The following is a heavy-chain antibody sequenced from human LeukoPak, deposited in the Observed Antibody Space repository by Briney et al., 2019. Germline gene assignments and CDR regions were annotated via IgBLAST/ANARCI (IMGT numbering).Heavy chain of an antibody. J-gene: IGHJ6*02. D-gene: IGHD6-13*01. Sequence: SETLSLTCTVSGGSISNYYWSWIRQPPGEGLEWIGYIYYSGSTNYNPSLKSRVTISVDTSKNQFSLKLNSVTAADTAVYYCAREEIAAAGAPRYYYGLDVWGQGTSVTVSS. CDR2: IYYSGST. CDR1: GGSISNYY. V-gene: IGHV4-59*01. CDR3: AREEIAAAGAPRYYYGLDV.